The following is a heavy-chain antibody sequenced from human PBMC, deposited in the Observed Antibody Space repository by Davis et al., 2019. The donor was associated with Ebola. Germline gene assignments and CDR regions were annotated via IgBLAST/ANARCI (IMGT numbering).Heavy chain of an antibody. D-gene: IGHD1-14*01. CDR2: ISSSGSSI. CDR3: ARDNLYYGMDV. CDR1: GFTFSDYY. J-gene: IGHJ6*02. Sequence: GESLKISCAASGFTFSDYYMSWIRQAPGKGLEWVSYISSSGSSIYYADSVKGRFTISRDNAKNSLYLQMNSLRAEDTAVYYCARDNLYYGMDVWGQGTTVTVSS. V-gene: IGHV3-11*01.